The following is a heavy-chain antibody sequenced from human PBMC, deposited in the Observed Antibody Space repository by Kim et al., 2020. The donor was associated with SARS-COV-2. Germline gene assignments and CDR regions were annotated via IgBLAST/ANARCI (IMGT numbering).Heavy chain of an antibody. J-gene: IGHJ4*02. D-gene: IGHD2-21*02. Sequence: SVKVSCKASGGTFSSYAISWVRQAPGQGLEWMGGIIPIFGTANYAQKFQGRVTITADESTSTAYMELSSLRSEDTAVYYCARVHTASPYCGGDCYPYNWGQGTLVTVSS. CDR1: GGTFSSYA. CDR2: IIPIFGTA. CDR3: ARVHTASPYCGGDCYPYN. V-gene: IGHV1-69*13.